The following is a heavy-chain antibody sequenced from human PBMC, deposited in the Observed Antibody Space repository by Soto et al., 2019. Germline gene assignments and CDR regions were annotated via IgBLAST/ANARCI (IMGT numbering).Heavy chain of an antibody. Sequence: SQSLSLTCAISGDSVPSNSAAWNWIRQSPSRGLEWLGRTYYGSKWYNDYAVSVKSRITINPDTSKNQFSLQLNSVTPEDTAVYYCARAPMRASKSSSSWYYYYYGMDVWGQGTTVTVSS. D-gene: IGHD6-13*01. CDR3: ARAPMRASKSSSSWYYYYYGMDV. J-gene: IGHJ6*02. CDR1: GDSVPSNSAA. V-gene: IGHV6-1*01. CDR2: TYYGSKWYN.